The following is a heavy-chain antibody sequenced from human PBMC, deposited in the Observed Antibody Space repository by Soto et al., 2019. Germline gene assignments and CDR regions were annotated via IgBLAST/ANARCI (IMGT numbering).Heavy chain of an antibody. CDR3: ARDVSPGSSSLYLDACDI. J-gene: IGHJ3*02. CDR2: INRDGSKK. V-gene: IGHV3-7*05. D-gene: IGHD6-13*01. Sequence: EVQLEESGGDLVQPGGSLRLYCAASGFTLSAYWMTWVRQAPGKGLEWVANINRDGSKKSYLDSVRGRFTISRYNVGNSLYLQMDSLRADDTALYYCARDVSPGSSSLYLDACDIWVQGTMVTVSS. CDR1: GFTLSAYW.